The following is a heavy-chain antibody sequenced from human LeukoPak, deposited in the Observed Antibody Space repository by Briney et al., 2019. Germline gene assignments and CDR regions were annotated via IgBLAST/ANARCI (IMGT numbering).Heavy chain of an antibody. Sequence: GGSLRLSCAASGFTFSSYAMHWVRQAPGKGLEWVAVISYDGSNKYYADSVKGRFTISRDNSKNTLYLQMNSLRAEDTAVYYCARENSLFYFDYWGQGTLVTVSS. D-gene: IGHD2/OR15-2a*01. J-gene: IGHJ4*02. V-gene: IGHV3-30-3*01. CDR1: GFTFSSYA. CDR3: ARENSLFYFDY. CDR2: ISYDGSNK.